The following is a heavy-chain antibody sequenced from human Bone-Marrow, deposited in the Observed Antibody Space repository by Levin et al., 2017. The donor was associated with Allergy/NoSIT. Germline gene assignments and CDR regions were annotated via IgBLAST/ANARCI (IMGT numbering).Heavy chain of an antibody. CDR1: GFSLSSYGVG. J-gene: IGHJ4*02. CDR3: AQRGSWAGNNWDTGYLDY. CDR2: IYWDDDK. V-gene: IGHV2-5*02. D-gene: IGHD1-1*01. Sequence: TLSLTCTFSGFSLSSYGVGVGWIRQPPGKALEWLAVIYWDDDKRYSPSLKSRLTITKDTSKDQVVLTMTSMDTVDTATYYCAQRGSWAGNNWDTGYLDYWGQGTLVTVSS.